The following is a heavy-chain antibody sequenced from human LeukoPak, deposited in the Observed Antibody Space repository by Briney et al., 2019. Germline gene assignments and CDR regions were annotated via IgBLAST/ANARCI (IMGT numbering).Heavy chain of an antibody. CDR3: ARDTRLGNYMDV. D-gene: IGHD7-27*01. CDR2: ISSSSSYI. CDR1: GFTFSSYS. Sequence: PGGSLRFSCAASGFTFSSYSMNWVRQAPGKGLEWVSSISSSSSYIYYADSVKGRFTISRDNAKNSLYLQMNSLRAEDTAVYYCARDTRLGNYMDVWGKGTTVTVSS. J-gene: IGHJ6*03. V-gene: IGHV3-21*01.